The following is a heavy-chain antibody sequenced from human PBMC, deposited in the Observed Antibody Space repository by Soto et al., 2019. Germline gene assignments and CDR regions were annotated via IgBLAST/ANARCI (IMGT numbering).Heavy chain of an antibody. Sequence: GESLKISCQASGYTFSAFWITWVRQMPGKGLEWMATIDPRDSYSNYSLSFQGHVTISADKSIGSAYLHWSTLEASDTAMYYCARPSTGFCTKTTCQHYFGMDVWGQGTTGTVSS. CDR2: IDPRDSYS. CDR1: GYTFSAFW. J-gene: IGHJ6*02. V-gene: IGHV5-10-1*01. D-gene: IGHD2-8*01. CDR3: ARPSTGFCTKTTCQHYFGMDV.